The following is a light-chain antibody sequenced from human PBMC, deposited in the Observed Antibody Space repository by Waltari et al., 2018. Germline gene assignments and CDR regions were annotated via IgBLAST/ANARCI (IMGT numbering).Light chain of an antibody. CDR1: QSLLHRNGNNY. V-gene: IGKV2-28*01. CDR2: LGS. Sequence: VFAPSPLPLPVTPRRPHSISRWSRQSLLHRNGNNYLDWYLQKPGQSPQLLIYLGSNRASGIPDRFSGSGSGTDFTLRISRVEAEDVGVYYCMQSLKSLWTFGQGTKVEIK. J-gene: IGKJ1*01. CDR3: MQSLKSLWT.